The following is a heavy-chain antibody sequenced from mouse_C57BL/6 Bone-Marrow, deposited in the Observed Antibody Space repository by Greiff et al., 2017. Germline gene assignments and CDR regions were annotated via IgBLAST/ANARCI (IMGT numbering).Heavy chain of an antibody. V-gene: IGHV5-6*01. D-gene: IGHD1-1*01. CDR2: ISSGGSYT. J-gene: IGHJ1*03. CDR3: ARKFYYGSSWWYFDV. CDR1: GFTFSSYG. Sequence: EVQLVESGGDLVKPGGSLKLSCAASGFTFSSYGMSWVRQTPDKRLEWVATISSGGSYTYYPDSVKGRFTISRDNAKNTLYLQMSSLKSEDTAMYYCARKFYYGSSWWYFDVWGTGTTVTVSS.